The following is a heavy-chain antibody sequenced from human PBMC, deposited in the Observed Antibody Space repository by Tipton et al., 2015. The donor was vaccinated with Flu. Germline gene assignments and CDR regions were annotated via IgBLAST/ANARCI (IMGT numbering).Heavy chain of an antibody. CDR2: IYNNAYT. CDR1: GGSIGSYY. V-gene: IGHV4-4*09. CDR3: ARRDYSNYVSDPKSWFDP. D-gene: IGHD4-11*01. J-gene: IGHJ5*02. Sequence: TLSLTCTVSGGSIGSYYWNWIRQPPGKGLGWIGYIYNNAYTKYSPSLKSRVSISVDTSKKQFSLQVRSVTAADTAVYYCARRDYSNYVSDPKSWFDPWGQRTLVTVSS.